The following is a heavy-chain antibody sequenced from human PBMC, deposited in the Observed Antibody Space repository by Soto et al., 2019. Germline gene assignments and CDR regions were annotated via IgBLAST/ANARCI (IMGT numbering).Heavy chain of an antibody. Sequence: QVQLQESGPGLVKPSQTLSLTCTVSGGSISTNDYNWSWIRQSPDRGLEWIGHIYHGGTTYNNPSLKSRITISVDTPKNQCSLKLNSVIAADTAVYYCASGPSGDKVDYWGQGILVTVSS. CDR2: IYHGGTT. CDR3: ASGPSGDKVDY. V-gene: IGHV4-30-4*01. CDR1: GGSISTNDYN. D-gene: IGHD7-27*01. J-gene: IGHJ4*02.